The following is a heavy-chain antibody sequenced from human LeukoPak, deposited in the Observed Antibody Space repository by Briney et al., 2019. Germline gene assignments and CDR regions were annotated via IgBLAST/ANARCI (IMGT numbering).Heavy chain of an antibody. CDR2: INPSGGST. D-gene: IGHD4-17*01. CDR3: ARDSLYGVVDY. CDR1: GYSFTNFL. V-gene: IGHV1-46*01. Sequence: ASVKVSCKASGYSFTNFLLNWVRQAPGQGLEWMGIINPSGGSTSYAQKFQGRVTMTRDTSTSTVYMYLSSLRSEDTAVYYCARDSLYGVVDYWGQGTLVTVSS. J-gene: IGHJ4*02.